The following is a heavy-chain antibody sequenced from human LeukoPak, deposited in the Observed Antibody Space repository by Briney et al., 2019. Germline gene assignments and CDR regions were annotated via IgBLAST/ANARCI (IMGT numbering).Heavy chain of an antibody. D-gene: IGHD3-10*01. Sequence: SETLSLTCAVYGGSFSGYYWSWIRQPPGKGLEWLGYIFYSGSTYYNPSLKGRFTISLDTSKNQLSLKLSSVTAADTAVYYCARGTYYSSSGSYYNLDQWGQGTLVTVSS. CDR3: ARGTYYSSSGSYYNLDQ. CDR2: IFYSGST. V-gene: IGHV4-34*09. J-gene: IGHJ4*02. CDR1: GGSFSGYY.